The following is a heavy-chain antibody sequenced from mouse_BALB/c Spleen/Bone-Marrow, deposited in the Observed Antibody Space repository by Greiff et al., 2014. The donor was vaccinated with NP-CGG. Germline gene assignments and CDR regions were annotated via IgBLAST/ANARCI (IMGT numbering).Heavy chain of an antibody. CDR1: GYAFSSYW. D-gene: IGHD4-1*01. CDR3: ARVRNWADY. Sequence: QVQLKQSGAELVRPGYSVKISCKASGYAFSSYWMNWVKQRPGQGLEWIGQIYPGDGDTNYNGKFKGKATVTADKSSSTAYMQLSSLASEDSAVYFCARVRNWADYWGQGTTPTVSS. CDR2: IYPGDGDT. V-gene: IGHV1-80*01. J-gene: IGHJ2*01.